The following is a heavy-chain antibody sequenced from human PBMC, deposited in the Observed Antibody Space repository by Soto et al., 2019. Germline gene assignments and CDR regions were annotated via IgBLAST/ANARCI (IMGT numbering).Heavy chain of an antibody. CDR1: GGTFSSYA. J-gene: IGHJ3*02. V-gene: IGHV1-69*13. D-gene: IGHD5-18*01. CDR3: ARANDVDTAMVPFAFDI. Sequence: SVKVSCKASGGTFSSYAISWVRQAPGRGLEWMGGIIPIFGTANYAQKFQGRVTITADESTSTAYMELSSLRSEDTAVYYCARANDVDTAMVPFAFDIWGQGTMVTVSS. CDR2: IIPIFGTA.